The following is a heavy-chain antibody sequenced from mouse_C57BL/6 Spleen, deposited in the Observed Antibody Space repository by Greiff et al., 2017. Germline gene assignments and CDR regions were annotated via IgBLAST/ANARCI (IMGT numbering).Heavy chain of an antibody. V-gene: IGHV1-61*01. J-gene: IGHJ3*01. CDR1: GYTFTSYW. CDR2: IYPSDSET. CDR3: ARRAYYGSSWFAY. Sequence: QVQLQQPGAELVRPGSSVKLSCKASGYTFTSYWMDWVKQRPGQGLEWIGNIYPSDSETHYNQKFKDKATLTVDKSSSTAYMQLSSLTSEDSAVXYCARRAYYGSSWFAYWGQGTLVTVSA. D-gene: IGHD1-1*01.